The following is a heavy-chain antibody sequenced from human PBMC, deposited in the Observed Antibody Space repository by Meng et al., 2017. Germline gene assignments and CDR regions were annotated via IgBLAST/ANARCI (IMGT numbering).Heavy chain of an antibody. D-gene: IGHD6-19*01. J-gene: IGHJ6*02. CDR2: IYYSGST. CDR1: GGSISSSSYY. CDR3: ARVLAVAGTGYYYYGMDV. V-gene: IGHV4-39*07. Sequence: SETLSLTCTVSGGSISSSSYYWGWIRQPPGKGLEWIGSIYYSGSTYYNPSLKSRVTISVDTSKNQFSLKLSSVTAADTAVYYCARVLAVAGTGYYYYGMDVWGQGTTVTVSS.